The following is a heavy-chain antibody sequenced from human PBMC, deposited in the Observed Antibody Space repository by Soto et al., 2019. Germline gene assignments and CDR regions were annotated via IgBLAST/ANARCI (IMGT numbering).Heavy chain of an antibody. CDR1: GFTFSSYG. CDR2: ISYDGSNK. D-gene: IGHD3-10*01. CDR3: AKDRGRRRWVDGSGSCADY. V-gene: IGHV3-30*18. Sequence: GGSLRLSCAASGFTFSSYGMHWVRQAPGKGLEWVAVISYDGSNKYYADSVKGRFTISRDNSKNTLYLQMNSLRAEDTAVYYCAKDRGRRRWVDGSGSCADYWGQGTLVTVSS. J-gene: IGHJ4*02.